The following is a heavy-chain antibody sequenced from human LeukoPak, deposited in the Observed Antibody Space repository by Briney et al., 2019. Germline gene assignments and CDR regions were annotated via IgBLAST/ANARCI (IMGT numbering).Heavy chain of an antibody. V-gene: IGHV4-61*01. J-gene: IGHJ4*02. CDR2: IYYSGST. CDR1: GGSMSSSSHY. Sequence: SETLSLTCTVSGGSMSSSSHYWGWIRQPPGKGLEWIVYIYYSGSTSYNPSLKSRVTISVDTSKNQFSLKLRSVTAADTAVYFCAREASRAGTYYLDYWGQGTLLTVSS. CDR3: AREASRAGTYYLDY. D-gene: IGHD3-10*01.